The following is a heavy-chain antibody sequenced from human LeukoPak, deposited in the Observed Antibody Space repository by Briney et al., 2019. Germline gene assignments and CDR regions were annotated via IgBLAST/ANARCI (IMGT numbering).Heavy chain of an antibody. D-gene: IGHD1-1*01. J-gene: IGHJ2*01. CDR3: AREGLGRRGLGYSDF. Sequence: PSETLSLTCTVSGGSLSNGSYYWSWIRPPPGKGLEWIANIYRSGGTNYNPYLKSRVTILIDTSKNQFSLSLNAVTAADTAVYYCAREGLGRRGLGYSDFWGRGTLVTVSS. V-gene: IGHV4-61*01. CDR2: IYRSGGT. CDR1: GGSLSNGSYY.